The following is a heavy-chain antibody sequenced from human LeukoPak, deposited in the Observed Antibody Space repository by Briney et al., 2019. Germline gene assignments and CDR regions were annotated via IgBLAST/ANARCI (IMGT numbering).Heavy chain of an antibody. CDR2: INPSGGST. V-gene: IGHV1-46*01. CDR1: GFTFTSYY. Sequence: AGGSLRLSCAASGFTFTSYYMHWVRQAPGQGLEWMGIINPSGGSTSYAQKFQGRVTMTRDTSTSTVYMELSSLRSEDTAVYYCARDSPTVTPLHSSGYYDGYYWGQGTLVTVSS. CDR3: ARDSPTVTPLHSSGYYDGYY. D-gene: IGHD3-22*01. J-gene: IGHJ4*02.